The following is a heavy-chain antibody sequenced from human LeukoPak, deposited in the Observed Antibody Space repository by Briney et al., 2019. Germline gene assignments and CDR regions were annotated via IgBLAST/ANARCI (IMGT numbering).Heavy chain of an antibody. D-gene: IGHD6-13*01. CDR2: IIPIFGTA. CDR3: ARDRIAAAVPDAFDI. J-gene: IGHJ3*02. CDR1: GGTFSSYA. V-gene: IGHV1-69*13. Sequence: SVKVSCKASGGTFSSYAISWVRQAPGQGLEWMGGIIPIFGTANYAQKFQGRVTITADESTSTAYMELSNLRSEDTAVYYCARDRIAAAVPDAFDIWGQGTMVTVSS.